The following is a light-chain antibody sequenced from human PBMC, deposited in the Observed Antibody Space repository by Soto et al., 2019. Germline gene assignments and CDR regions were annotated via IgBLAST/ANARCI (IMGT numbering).Light chain of an antibody. CDR1: SSDVGGYNA. V-gene: IGLV2-14*01. Sequence: QSALAQPASVSGSPGQTITISCTGTSSDVGGYNAVSWYQHHPGKAPKLIIYKVTHRPAGVSDRFSASKSGNTASLTISGLQAEDEADYYCNSFRVNRLYVFGTGTKLTVL. J-gene: IGLJ1*01. CDR3: NSFRVNRLYV. CDR2: KVT.